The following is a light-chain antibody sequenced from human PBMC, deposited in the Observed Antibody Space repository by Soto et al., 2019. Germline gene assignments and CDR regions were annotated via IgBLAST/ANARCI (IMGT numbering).Light chain of an antibody. CDR1: QSVSSSY. V-gene: IGKV3-20*01. Sequence: EIVLTQSPGTLSLSPGERATLSCRASQSVSSSYLAWYQQKPGQAPSLLIYGASSRATGIPDRFSGSGSGTDFTLTISRLEPEDFAVYYCQQYDISPWTFGQGTKVDIK. CDR3: QQYDISPWT. CDR2: GAS. J-gene: IGKJ1*01.